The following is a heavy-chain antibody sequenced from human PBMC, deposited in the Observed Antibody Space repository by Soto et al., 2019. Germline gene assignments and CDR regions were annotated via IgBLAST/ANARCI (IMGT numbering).Heavy chain of an antibody. V-gene: IGHV4-34*01. CDR1: GGSFSGYY. Sequence: ASETLSLTCAVYGGSFSGYYWSWIRQPPGKGLEWIGEINHSGSTNYNPSLKSRVTISVDTSKNQFSLKLSSVTAADTAVYYCATGYSSSWYWYYYYGMDVWGQGTTVTVS. CDR3: ATGYSSSWYWYYYYGMDV. CDR2: INHSGST. J-gene: IGHJ6*02. D-gene: IGHD6-13*01.